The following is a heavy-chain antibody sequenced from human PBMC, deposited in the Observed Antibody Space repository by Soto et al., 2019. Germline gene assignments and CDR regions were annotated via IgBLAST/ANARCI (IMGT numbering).Heavy chain of an antibody. Sequence: QVQLVESGGGVVQPGRSLRLSCAASGFTFSSYGMHWVRQAPGKGLEWVAVISYDGSNKYYADSVKGRFTISRDNSKNTLYLQMNSLRAEDTAAYYCVSSYGSIHFDYWGQGTLVTVSS. J-gene: IGHJ4*02. CDR3: VSSYGSIHFDY. CDR1: GFTFSSYG. CDR2: ISYDGSNK. V-gene: IGHV3-30*03. D-gene: IGHD5-18*01.